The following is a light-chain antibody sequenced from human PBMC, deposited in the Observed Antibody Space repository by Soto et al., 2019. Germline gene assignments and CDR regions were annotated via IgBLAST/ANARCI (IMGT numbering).Light chain of an antibody. Sequence: EIVMTQSPATLSVTQGERATLSCRASQSVSSNLAWYQQKPGQAPRLLIYGASTRATGIPARFSGSGSGTEFTLTISSLQSEDFAVYYCQQYNNWPCTFGQGTKVEIK. CDR3: QQYNNWPCT. CDR2: GAS. V-gene: IGKV3-15*01. J-gene: IGKJ1*01. CDR1: QSVSSN.